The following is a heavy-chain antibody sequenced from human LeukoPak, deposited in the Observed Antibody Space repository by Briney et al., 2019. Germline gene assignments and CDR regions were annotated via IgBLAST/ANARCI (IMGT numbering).Heavy chain of an antibody. CDR1: GYTFTSYG. CDR2: ISSYNGNT. Sequence: GPLVMGSCKASGYTFTSYGISWVRQAPGQGLEWMGWISSYNGNTNYAKKLQGRVTMSTETYTGTADRELRSLRSDDTAVYYCARRVAVARRDVFDIWGQGTMVTVS. J-gene: IGHJ3*02. D-gene: IGHD6-19*01. V-gene: IGHV1-18*01. CDR3: ARRVAVARRDVFDI.